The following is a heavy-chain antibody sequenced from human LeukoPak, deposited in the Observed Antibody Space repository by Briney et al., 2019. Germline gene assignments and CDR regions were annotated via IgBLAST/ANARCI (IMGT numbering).Heavy chain of an antibody. CDR2: IYPGDSET. Sequence: GESLKISCETSGYSFTSYWVGWVRQMPGKGLEWMGIIYPGDSETRYSPSFQGQVTVSADRSISTAYLQWSSLKASDTAMYYCARRVDSGYSFDFWGQGSLVTVSS. CDR1: GYSFTSYW. J-gene: IGHJ4*02. D-gene: IGHD3-22*01. CDR3: ARRVDSGYSFDF. V-gene: IGHV5-51*01.